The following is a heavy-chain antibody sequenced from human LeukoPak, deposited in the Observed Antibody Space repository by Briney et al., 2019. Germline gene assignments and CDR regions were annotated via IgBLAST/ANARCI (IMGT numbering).Heavy chain of an antibody. D-gene: IGHD3-10*01. V-gene: IGHV4-38-2*02. J-gene: IGHJ4*02. Sequence: SETLSLTCTVSGYSISSGYYWGWIRQPPGKGLEWIGSIYHSGSTYYNPSLKSRVTISVDTSKNQFSLKLSSVTAADTAVYYCARTRYYYNSRSYGAPYYFDYWGQGTLVSVSS. CDR1: GYSISSGYY. CDR2: IYHSGST. CDR3: ARTRYYYNSRSYGAPYYFDY.